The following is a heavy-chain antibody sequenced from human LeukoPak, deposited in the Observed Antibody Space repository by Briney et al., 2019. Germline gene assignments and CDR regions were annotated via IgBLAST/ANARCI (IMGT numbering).Heavy chain of an antibody. CDR3: ARLGDGYTSYSFDY. CDR2: IYPGDSDT. J-gene: IGHJ4*02. D-gene: IGHD5-24*01. CDR1: GYSFTSYW. Sequence: GESLKISCKGSGYSFTSYWIGWVRRIPAKALEWMGIIYPGDSDTKYSPSFQGQVTISADKSISTAYLQWSSLKASDTAMYYWARLGDGYTSYSFDYWGQGTLVTVSS. V-gene: IGHV5-51*01.